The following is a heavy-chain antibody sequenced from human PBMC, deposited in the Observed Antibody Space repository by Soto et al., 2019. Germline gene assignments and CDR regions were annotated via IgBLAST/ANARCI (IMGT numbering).Heavy chain of an antibody. J-gene: IGHJ4*02. D-gene: IGHD2-2*02. Sequence: QVQLVQSGAEVKKPGASVKVSCKASGYTFTSYAMHWVRQAPGQRLEWMGWINAGNGNTKYSQKFQGRVTITRDTSASTAYMELSSLRSEDTAVYYCARGRRLVVPAAIEPVLGYWGQGTLVTVSS. CDR3: ARGRRLVVPAAIEPVLGY. CDR1: GYTFTSYA. V-gene: IGHV1-3*01. CDR2: INAGNGNT.